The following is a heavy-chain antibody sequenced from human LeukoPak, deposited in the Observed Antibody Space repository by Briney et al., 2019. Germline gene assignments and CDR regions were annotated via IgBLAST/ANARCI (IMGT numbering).Heavy chain of an antibody. J-gene: IGHJ4*02. CDR1: GFTVSSNY. V-gene: IGHV3-53*01. D-gene: IGHD6-19*01. CDR2: IYSGGTT. Sequence: GGSLRLSCAASGFTVSSNYMSWVRQAPGKGLEWVSLIYSGGTTYYAESVKGRFTISRDNSKNTPYLQMNSLRAEDTAVYYCARLSGWFDYWGQGTLVTVSS. CDR3: ARLSGWFDY.